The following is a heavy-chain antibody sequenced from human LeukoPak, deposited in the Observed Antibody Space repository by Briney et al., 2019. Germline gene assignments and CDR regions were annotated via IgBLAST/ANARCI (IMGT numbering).Heavy chain of an antibody. Sequence: PSETLSLTCTVSGGSISSSSYYWGWIRQPPGKGLEWIGNIYYSGSTYYNPSLMSRVTISVDTSKNHFSLKLSSVTAADTAVYNCARQSVVVAALLDCWGQGTLVTVSS. CDR2: IYYSGST. CDR1: GGSISSSSYY. CDR3: ARQSVVVAALLDC. J-gene: IGHJ4*02. V-gene: IGHV4-39*01. D-gene: IGHD2-15*01.